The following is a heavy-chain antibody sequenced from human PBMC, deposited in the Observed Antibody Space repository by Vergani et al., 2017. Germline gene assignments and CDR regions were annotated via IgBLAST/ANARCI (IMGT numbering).Heavy chain of an antibody. J-gene: IGHJ6*02. D-gene: IGHD1-7*01. CDR3: TTGFLELRSLYYYYGMDV. V-gene: IGHV3-15*01. Sequence: EVQLVESGGGLVKPGGSLRLSCAASGFTFSSYSMNWVRQAPGKGLEWVGRIKSKTDGGTTDYAAPVKGRLTISRDDSKNTLYLQMNRLKTEDTAVYYCTTGFLELRSLYYYYGMDVWGQGTTVTVSS. CDR1: GFTFSSYS. CDR2: IKSKTDGGTT.